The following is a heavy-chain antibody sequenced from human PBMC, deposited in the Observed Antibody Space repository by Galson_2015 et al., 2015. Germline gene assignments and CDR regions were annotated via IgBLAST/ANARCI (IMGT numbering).Heavy chain of an antibody. CDR3: ARDKGDITMVRGVIGY. CDR2: ISAYNGNT. CDR1: GYTFTSYG. D-gene: IGHD3-10*01. Sequence: SVKVSCKASGYTFTSYGISWVRQAPGQGLECMGCISAYNGNTNYAQKLQGRVTMTTDTSTSTAYMELRSLRSDDTAVYYCARDKGDITMVRGVIGYWGQGTLVTVSS. V-gene: IGHV1-18*01. J-gene: IGHJ4*02.